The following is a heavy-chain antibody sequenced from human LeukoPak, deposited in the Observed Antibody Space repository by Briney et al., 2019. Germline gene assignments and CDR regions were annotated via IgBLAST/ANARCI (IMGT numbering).Heavy chain of an antibody. Sequence: GGSLRLSCVVSGFTFSNYWMSWVRQAPGKGLEWLANIKQDGSEKYYVDSVKGRLTISKDNAKNSLYLQMNSLRAKDTAVYYCARGSFGDLQHRQDYWGQGTLVTVSS. CDR2: IKQDGSEK. D-gene: IGHD4-17*01. CDR1: GFTFSNYW. CDR3: ARGSFGDLQHRQDY. J-gene: IGHJ4*02. V-gene: IGHV3-7*01.